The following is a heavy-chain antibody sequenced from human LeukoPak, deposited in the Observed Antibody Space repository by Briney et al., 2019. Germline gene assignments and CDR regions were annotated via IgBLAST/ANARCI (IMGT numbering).Heavy chain of an antibody. CDR2: IKQDGSEK. Sequence: PGGSLRLSCGASGFTFSSYWMSWVRQAPGKGLEWVANIKQDGSEKYYVDSVKGRFNISRDNAKNSLYLQMNSLRAEDTAVYYCARGPRMVRGVINVVASDYWGQGTLVTVSS. J-gene: IGHJ4*02. CDR3: ARGPRMVRGVINVVASDY. CDR1: GFTFSSYW. V-gene: IGHV3-7*01. D-gene: IGHD3-10*01.